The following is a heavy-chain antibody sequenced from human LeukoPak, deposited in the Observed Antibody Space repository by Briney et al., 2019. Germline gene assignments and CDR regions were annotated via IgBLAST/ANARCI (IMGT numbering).Heavy chain of an antibody. CDR2: ISYDGVNI. Sequence: GGSLRLSCAASELNFGSHAMHWVRRTPAKGLEWVAVISYDGVNIFYAGSVRGRFTISRDNPKNTLYLEMNSLRIEDTALYYCARRAIGSALDFWGQGTLVTVSS. J-gene: IGHJ4*02. CDR3: ARRAIGSALDF. V-gene: IGHV3-30-3*01. CDR1: ELNFGSHA. D-gene: IGHD3-16*02.